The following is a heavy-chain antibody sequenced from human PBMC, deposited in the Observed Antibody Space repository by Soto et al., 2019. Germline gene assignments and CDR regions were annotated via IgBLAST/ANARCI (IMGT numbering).Heavy chain of an antibody. CDR3: AKDHPGSGGYNWFDP. D-gene: IGHD3-10*01. CDR1: GFTFSSYA. Sequence: HPGGSPRLSCAASGFTFSSYAMSGVRQATGKGLEWVSAISGSGGSTYYADSVKGRFTISRDNSKNTLYLQMNSLRAEDTAVYYCAKDHPGSGGYNWFDPWGQGTLVTVSS. J-gene: IGHJ5*02. CDR2: ISGSGGST. V-gene: IGHV3-23*01.